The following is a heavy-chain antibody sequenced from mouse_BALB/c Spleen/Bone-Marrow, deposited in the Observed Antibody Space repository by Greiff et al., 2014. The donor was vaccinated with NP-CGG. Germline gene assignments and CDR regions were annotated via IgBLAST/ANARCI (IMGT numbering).Heavy chain of an antibody. CDR2: IDPENGDT. CDR1: GFNIKDYY. V-gene: IGHV14-4*02. J-gene: IGHJ2*01. D-gene: IGHD2-4*01. CDR3: NARGDYDFDYFAY. Sequence: VQLQQSGAELVRSGASVKLSCTASGFNIKDYYMHWVKQRPEQGLEWIGWIDPENGDTEYAPKFQGKATMTADTSSNTAYLQLSSLTSEDTAVYYCNARGDYDFDYFAYWGQGTPLTVSA.